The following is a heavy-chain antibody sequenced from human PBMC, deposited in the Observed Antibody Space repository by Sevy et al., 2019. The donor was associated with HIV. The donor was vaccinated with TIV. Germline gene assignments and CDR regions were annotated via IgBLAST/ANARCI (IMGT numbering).Heavy chain of an antibody. D-gene: IGHD3-16*01. V-gene: IGHV4-4*02. CDR1: GGSISSVNW. Sequence: SETLSLTCAVSGGSISSVNWWHWVRQPPGKGLEWIGEIYHSGSTNYNPSLKSRVTISVDNSKNQFSLKLSSVTAADKAVDYWAGGGGAPRGFGPWGQGSLVTVSS. J-gene: IGHJ5*02. CDR3: AGGGGAPRGFGP. CDR2: IYHSGST.